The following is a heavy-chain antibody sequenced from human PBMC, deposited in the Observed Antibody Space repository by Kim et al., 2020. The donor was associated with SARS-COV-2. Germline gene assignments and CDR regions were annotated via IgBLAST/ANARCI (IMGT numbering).Heavy chain of an antibody. Sequence: GGSLRLSCAVSGFTFSSYGMHWVRQAPGKGLEWVAVIWHDGSNKFYADSVKGRFTISRDKSKNTLYLQMNSLRADDTAVYFCAKADSGGWTLFDPWGRGT. J-gene: IGHJ5*02. CDR1: GFTFSSYG. V-gene: IGHV3-33*03. D-gene: IGHD2-15*01. CDR2: IWHDGSNK. CDR3: AKADSGGWTLFDP.